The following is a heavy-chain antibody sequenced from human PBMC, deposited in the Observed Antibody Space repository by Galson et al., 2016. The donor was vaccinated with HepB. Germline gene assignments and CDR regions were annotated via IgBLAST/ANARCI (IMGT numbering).Heavy chain of an antibody. J-gene: IGHJ6*03. Sequence: SVKVSCKASGETFSAYAISWVRQAPGHGLEWMGGVIPIFKKRSYAQQFQDRLTIIADESTSTAYMELSSLRSEDTAVYYCALGIRRDGYNYRFSNNYYFYMDVWGRGTTVTVSS. V-gene: IGHV1-69*13. CDR3: ALGIRRDGYNYRFSNNYYFYMDV. CDR1: GETFSAYA. CDR2: VIPIFKKR. D-gene: IGHD5-24*01.